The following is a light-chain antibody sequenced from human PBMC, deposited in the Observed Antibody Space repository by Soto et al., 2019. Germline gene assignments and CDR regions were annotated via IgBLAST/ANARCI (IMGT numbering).Light chain of an antibody. J-gene: IGLJ1*01. CDR1: RSNVGGYNY. V-gene: IGLV2-14*01. CDR3: SSYTSSSTYV. CDR2: DVT. Sequence: QSVLTLPASVSGSPGQSITISCTGTRSNVGGYNYVYWHQQHPGKAPKLMIYDVTNRPSGVSDRFSGSKSGNTASLTISGLQAEDEADYYCSSYTSSSTYVFGAGTKVTVL.